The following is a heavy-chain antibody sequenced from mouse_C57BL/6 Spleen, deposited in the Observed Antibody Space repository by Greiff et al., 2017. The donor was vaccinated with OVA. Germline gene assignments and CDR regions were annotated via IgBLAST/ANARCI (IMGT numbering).Heavy chain of an antibody. Sequence: EVQLQQSGPELVKPGASVKIPCKASGYTFTDYNMDWVKQSHGKSLEWIGDINPNNGGTIYNQKFKGKATLTVDKSSSTAYMELRSLTSEDTAVYYCARIKVTTVVTRAMDYWGQGTSVTVSS. D-gene: IGHD1-1*01. CDR2: INPNNGGT. CDR3: ARIKVTTVVTRAMDY. V-gene: IGHV1-18*01. J-gene: IGHJ4*01. CDR1: GYTFTDYN.